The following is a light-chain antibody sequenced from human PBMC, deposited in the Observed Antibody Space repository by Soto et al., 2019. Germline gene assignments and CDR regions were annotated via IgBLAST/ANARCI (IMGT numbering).Light chain of an antibody. J-gene: IGKJ1*01. CDR2: GAS. V-gene: IGKV3-15*01. CDR1: QSVSSN. CDR3: QQYNNWQT. Sequence: EIVMTQSPATLSVSPGERATLSCRASQSVSSNLAWYQQKPGQAPRLLIYGASTRVTGIPARFSGSWSGTEFTLTISRLQSEDFAVYYCQQYNNWQTFSQGTKVEIK.